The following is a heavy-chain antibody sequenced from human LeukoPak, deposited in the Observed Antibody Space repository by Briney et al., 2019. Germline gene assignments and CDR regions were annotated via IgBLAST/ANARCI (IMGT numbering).Heavy chain of an antibody. D-gene: IGHD1-26*01. CDR1: GGTFSSHA. CDR2: IIPIFGTA. Sequence: ASVKVSCKASGGTFSSHAISWVRQAPGQGLEWMGGIIPIFGTANYAQKFQGRVTITADKSTSTAYMELSSLRSEDTAVYYCARDAVGIVGAHKGAFDIWGQGTMVTVSS. V-gene: IGHV1-69*06. J-gene: IGHJ3*02. CDR3: ARDAVGIVGAHKGAFDI.